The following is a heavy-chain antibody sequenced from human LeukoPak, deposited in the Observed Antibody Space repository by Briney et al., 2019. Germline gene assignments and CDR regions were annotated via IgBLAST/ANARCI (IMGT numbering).Heavy chain of an antibody. D-gene: IGHD3-16*01. V-gene: IGHV3-33*06. CDR1: GSTFSSYG. J-gene: IGHJ6*03. Sequence: GRSLRLSCAASGSTFSSYGMHWVRQAPGKGLEWVAVIWYDGSNKYYADSVKGRFTISRDNSKNTLYLQMNSLRAEDTAVYYCANVLGQYYYYYMDVLGKGTTVTVSS. CDR3: ANVLGQYYYYYMDV. CDR2: IWYDGSNK.